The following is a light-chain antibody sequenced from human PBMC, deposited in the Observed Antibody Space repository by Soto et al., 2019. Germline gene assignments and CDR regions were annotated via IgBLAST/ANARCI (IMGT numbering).Light chain of an antibody. CDR2: SNN. V-gene: IGLV1-44*01. CDR3: ATWDDSLNGYV. Sequence: QSVLTQPPSASGTPGQRVTISCSGSSSNIGSNVVNWFQQLPGTAPKLRIYSNNQRPSGVPDRFSGSKSGTSASLTISGLQSEDEADYYCATWDDSLNGYVFGTVTKLTVL. J-gene: IGLJ1*01. CDR1: SSNIGSNV.